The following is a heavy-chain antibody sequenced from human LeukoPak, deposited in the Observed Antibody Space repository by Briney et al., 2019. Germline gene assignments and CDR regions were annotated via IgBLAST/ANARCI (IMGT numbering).Heavy chain of an antibody. J-gene: IGHJ3*02. Sequence: PGGPLRLSCAASGFTFSSYGMHWVRQAPGKGLEWVSVIYSGGSTYYADSVKGRFTISRDNSKNTLYLQMNSLRAEDTAVYYCARVLRDTMIVVADAFDIWGQGTMVTVSS. CDR3: ARVLRDTMIVVADAFDI. D-gene: IGHD3-22*01. V-gene: IGHV3-66*01. CDR2: IYSGGST. CDR1: GFTFSSYG.